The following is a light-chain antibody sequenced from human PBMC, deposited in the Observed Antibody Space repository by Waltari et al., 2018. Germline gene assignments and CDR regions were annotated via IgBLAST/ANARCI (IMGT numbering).Light chain of an antibody. CDR3: WSYAGGRRVV. CDR1: RSDVGSYNL. CDR2: EVN. V-gene: IGLV2-23*02. J-gene: IGLJ2*01. Sequence: QSALTQPASVSGSSGQSITFSCTGARSDVGSYNLVSWYQQHPGKAPKLMIYEVNKRPSGVSDRFSGSKSGNTASLTISGLQAEDEADYYCWSYAGGRRVVFGGGTKLTVL.